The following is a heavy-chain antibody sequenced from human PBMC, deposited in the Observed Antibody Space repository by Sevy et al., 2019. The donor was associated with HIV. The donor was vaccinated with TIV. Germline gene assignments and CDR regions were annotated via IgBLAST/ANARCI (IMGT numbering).Heavy chain of an antibody. D-gene: IGHD1-7*01. CDR1: GFTFSKDW. V-gene: IGHV3-7*01. CDR2: IKQDAGQK. CDR3: ARDDGNYYFHY. J-gene: IGHJ4*02. Sequence: GGSLRLSCAASGFTFSKDWMGWVRQAPGKGLEWVANIKQDAGQKYYVDSVKGRFTISRDNAKNSLFLQMNSLKAEATAAYFCARDDGNYYFHYWGQGTLVTVSS.